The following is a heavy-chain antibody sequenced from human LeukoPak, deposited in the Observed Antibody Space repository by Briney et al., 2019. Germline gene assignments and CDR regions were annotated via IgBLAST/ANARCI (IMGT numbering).Heavy chain of an antibody. J-gene: IGHJ6*03. CDR2: INHSGST. V-gene: IGHV4-34*01. CDR3: ARGRHPYYYYYMDV. Sequence: PSETLSLTCAVYGGSFSGYYWSWIRQPPGKGLEWIGEINHSGSTNYNPSLKSRVTISVDTSKNQFSLKLGSVTAADTAVYYCARGRHPYYYYYMDVWGKGTTVTVSS. CDR1: GGSFSGYY.